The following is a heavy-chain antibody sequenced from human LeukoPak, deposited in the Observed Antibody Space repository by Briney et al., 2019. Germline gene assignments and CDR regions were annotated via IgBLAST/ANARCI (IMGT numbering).Heavy chain of an antibody. D-gene: IGHD1-1*01. V-gene: IGHV3-23*01. CDR1: RFTFSSYA. J-gene: IGHJ4*02. Sequence: GGSLRLSCAASRFTFSSYAMSWVRQPPGKGLEWVSAISGSGGSTYYADFVKGRFTISRDNPKNTLHLQMNSLRAEDTAVYYCAKDSTTGTYGYWGQGTLVTVSS. CDR2: ISGSGGST. CDR3: AKDSTTGTYGY.